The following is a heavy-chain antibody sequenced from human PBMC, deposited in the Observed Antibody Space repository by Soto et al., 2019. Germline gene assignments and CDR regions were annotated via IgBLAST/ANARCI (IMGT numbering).Heavy chain of an antibody. D-gene: IGHD4-4*01. Sequence: PGGSLRLSCAASGFPFSSYVMGWVRQAPGKGLEWVSGISGGGSNAFYADYVKGRFTISRDNSKNTLLLQMNSLGAEDTAVYYCAKDSNKYSSSLRGRYFDYWGQGIGVTVSS. CDR2: ISGGGSNA. CDR1: GFPFSSYV. CDR3: AKDSNKYSSSLRGRYFDY. J-gene: IGHJ4*02. V-gene: IGHV3-23*01.